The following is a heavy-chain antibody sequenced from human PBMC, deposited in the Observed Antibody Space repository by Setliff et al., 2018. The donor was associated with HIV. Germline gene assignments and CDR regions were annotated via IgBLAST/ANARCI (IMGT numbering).Heavy chain of an antibody. J-gene: IGHJ3*02. V-gene: IGHV1-46*01. CDR2: INPSGGST. D-gene: IGHD3-22*01. CDR1: GYTFSDYD. CDR3: AREPPYYDSSGYYPPGAFDI. Sequence: ASVKVSCKASGYTFSDYDVAWVRQAPGQGLEWMGIINPSGGSTSYAQKFQGRVTMTRDTSTSTVYMELSSLRSEDTAVYYCAREPPYYDSSGYYPPGAFDIWGQGTMVTVSS.